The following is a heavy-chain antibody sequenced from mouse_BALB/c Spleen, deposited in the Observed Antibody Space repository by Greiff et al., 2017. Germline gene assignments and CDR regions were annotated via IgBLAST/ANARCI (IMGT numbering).Heavy chain of an antibody. J-gene: IGHJ3*01. CDR2: ISYSGST. D-gene: IGHD1-1*01. CDR3: ARATYGQAWFAY. CDR1: GYSITSDYA. V-gene: IGHV3-2*02. Sequence: EVKLLESGPGLVKPSQSLSLTCTVTGYSITSDYAWNWIRQFPGNKLEWMGYISYSGSTSYNPSLKSRISITRDTSKNQFFLQLNSVTTEDTATYYCARATYGQAWFAYWGQGTLVTVSA.